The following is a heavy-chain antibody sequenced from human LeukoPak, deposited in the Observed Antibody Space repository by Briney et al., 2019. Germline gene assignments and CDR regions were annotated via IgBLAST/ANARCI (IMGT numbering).Heavy chain of an antibody. CDR2: IYPGDSDT. CDR1: GSIFTTCW. J-gene: IGHJ4*02. V-gene: IGHV5-51*01. CDR3: ARQVAATNYFDY. Sequence: GASLQICCEASGSIFTTCWIGWGRQLPGKGGEWMGIIYPGDSDTKYSPSFQGQVTISADKSISTAYLQWSSLKASDTAMYYCARQVAATNYFDYWGQGTLVTVSS. D-gene: IGHD1-26*01.